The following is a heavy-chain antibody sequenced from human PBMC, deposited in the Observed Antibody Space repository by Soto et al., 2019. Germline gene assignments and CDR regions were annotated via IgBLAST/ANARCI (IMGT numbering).Heavy chain of an antibody. Sequence: GGLRLSCAASGFTVSSNYMSWVRQAPGKGLEWVSVIYSGGSTYYADSVKGRFTISRDNSKNTLYLQMNSLRAEDTAVYYCAREDCSSTSCEEDAFDIWGQGTMVTVSS. CDR3: AREDCSSTSCEEDAFDI. CDR1: GFTVSSNY. D-gene: IGHD2-2*01. CDR2: IYSGGST. J-gene: IGHJ3*02. V-gene: IGHV3-53*01.